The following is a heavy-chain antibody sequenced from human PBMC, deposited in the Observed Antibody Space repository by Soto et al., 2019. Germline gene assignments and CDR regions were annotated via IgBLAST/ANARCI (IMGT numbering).Heavy chain of an antibody. D-gene: IGHD3-3*01. CDR1: GDSISSTY. Sequence: LSLTCTVSGDSISSTYWSWVRQPAGRGLEWIGRIYSSGSNNYNPSLESRVTMSVDTSKNQFSLTLRSVTAADTAVYFCARGYESGYTFGHDLWGQGTLVTVSS. CDR2: IYSSGSN. CDR3: ARGYESGYTFGHDL. V-gene: IGHV4-4*07. J-gene: IGHJ5*02.